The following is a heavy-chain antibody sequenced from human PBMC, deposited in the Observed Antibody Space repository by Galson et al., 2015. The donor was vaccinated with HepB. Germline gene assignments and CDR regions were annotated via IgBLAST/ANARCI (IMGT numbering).Heavy chain of an antibody. CDR1: GYTFTSYG. D-gene: IGHD6-13*01. CDR3: ARDPIAAAANSYFDY. V-gene: IGHV1-46*01. J-gene: IGHJ4*02. Sequence: SVKVSCKASGYTFTSYGISWVRQAPGQGLEWMGIINPSGGSTSYAQKFQGRVTMTRDTSTSTVYMELSSLRSEDTAVYYCARDPIAAAANSYFDYWGQGTLVTVSS. CDR2: INPSGGST.